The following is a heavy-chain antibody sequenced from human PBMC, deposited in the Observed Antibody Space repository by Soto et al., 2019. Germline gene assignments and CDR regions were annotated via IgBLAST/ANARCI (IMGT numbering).Heavy chain of an antibody. Sequence: QAQLVESGGGVVQPGRSLRLSCEASGFTLSNYAMHWVRQAPGKGLQWVAVISYDGRDTHYADPVKGRFTISRDNSNSTVWLQMSSPRSDDTAVYYCAKDHHRDYANYLEVWGQGTLVAVSS. J-gene: IGHJ4*02. CDR3: AKDHHRDYANYLEV. D-gene: IGHD4-17*01. CDR1: GFTLSNYA. CDR2: ISYDGRDT. V-gene: IGHV3-30*18.